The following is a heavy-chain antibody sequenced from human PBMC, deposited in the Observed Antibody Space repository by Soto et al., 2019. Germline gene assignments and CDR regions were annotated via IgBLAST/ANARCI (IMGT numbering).Heavy chain of an antibody. J-gene: IGHJ4*02. V-gene: IGHV1-69*13. Sequence: VASVKVSCKASGGTFSSYAISWVRQAPGQGLEWMGGIIPIFGTANYAQKFQGRVTITADESTSTAYMELSSLRSEDTAVYYCARVPDENIVTSPLFDYWGQGTLVTVSS. CDR3: ARVPDENIVTSPLFDY. D-gene: IGHD2-15*01. CDR2: IIPIFGTA. CDR1: GGTFSSYA.